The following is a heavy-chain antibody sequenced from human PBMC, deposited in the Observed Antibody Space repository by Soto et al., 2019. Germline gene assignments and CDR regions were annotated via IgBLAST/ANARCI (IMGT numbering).Heavy chain of an antibody. CDR3: ARARGSRPMYYYYGMDV. J-gene: IGHJ6*02. V-gene: IGHV4-31*03. CDR1: GGSISSGDYY. D-gene: IGHD1-26*01. Sequence: SETLSLTCTVSGGSISSGDYYWSWIRHHPGKGLEWIGYINNSGSTYNNPSLQSRVTISVDTSKNKFSLKLSSVTAADTAVYYCARARGSRPMYYYYGMDVWGQGTTVTVSS. CDR2: INNSGST.